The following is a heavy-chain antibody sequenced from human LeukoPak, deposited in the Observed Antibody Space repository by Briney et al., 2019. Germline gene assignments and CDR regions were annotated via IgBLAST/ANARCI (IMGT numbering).Heavy chain of an antibody. CDR2: INHSGST. J-gene: IGHJ5*02. CDR3: ARWGGYCSGGSCYFDP. D-gene: IGHD2-15*01. V-gene: IGHV4-34*01. CDR1: GGSFSGYY. Sequence: SETLSLTCAVYGGSFSGYYWSWIRQPPGKGLEWIGEINHSGSTNYNPSLKSRVTISVDTSKNQFSLKLSSVTAADTAVYYCARWGGYCSGGSCYFDPWGQGTLVTVSS.